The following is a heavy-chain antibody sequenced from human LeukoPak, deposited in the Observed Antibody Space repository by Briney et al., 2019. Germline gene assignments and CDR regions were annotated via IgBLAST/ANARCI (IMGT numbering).Heavy chain of an antibody. D-gene: IGHD1-1*01. CDR2: IYYSGST. CDR1: GGSISSYY. Sequence: SETLSLTCTVSGGSISSYYWSWIRQPPGKGLEWIGYIYYSGSTNYNPSLKGRVTISVDTSKNQFSLKLSSVTAADTAVYYCARVRGGTNWIDYWGQGTLVTVSS. CDR3: ARVRGGTNWIDY. V-gene: IGHV4-59*13. J-gene: IGHJ4*02.